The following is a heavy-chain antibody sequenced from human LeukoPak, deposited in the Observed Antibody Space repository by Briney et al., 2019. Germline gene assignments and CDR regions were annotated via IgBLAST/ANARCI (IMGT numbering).Heavy chain of an antibody. D-gene: IGHD1-26*01. CDR1: GFTFSSYW. CDR3: ARGSGNYYFDH. V-gene: IGHV3-74*01. J-gene: IGHJ4*02. Sequence: QSGGSLTLSCAASGFTFSSYWMHWVRQSPGGGLVWVSGMNTDGTNTRIAGSAKGRFTISRDNAKNTVYLQMNSLRPEDTAVYYCARGSGNYYFDHWGQGTLVTASS. CDR2: MNTDGTNT.